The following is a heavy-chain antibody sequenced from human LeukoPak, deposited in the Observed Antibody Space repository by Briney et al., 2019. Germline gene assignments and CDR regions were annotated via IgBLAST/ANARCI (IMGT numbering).Heavy chain of an antibody. CDR3: AKPRGGHCTSSCDGPDY. CDR2: IWYDGSNK. J-gene: IGHJ4*02. Sequence: QTGGSLRLSCAASGFTFSSYGMHWVRQAPGKGLEWVAIIWYDGSNKYYADSVKGRFTISRDNSKNTVDLQMNSLRAEDTAVYYCAKPRGGHCTSSCDGPDYWGQGTLVTVSS. D-gene: IGHD2-8*01. V-gene: IGHV3-30*02. CDR1: GFTFSSYG.